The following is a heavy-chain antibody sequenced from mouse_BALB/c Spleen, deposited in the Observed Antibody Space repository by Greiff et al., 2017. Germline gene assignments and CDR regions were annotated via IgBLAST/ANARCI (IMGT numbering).Heavy chain of an antibody. CDR2: ISSGSSTI. CDR3: ARLGWS. D-gene: IGHD1-1*02. CDR1: GFTFSSFG. V-gene: IGHV5-17*02. Sequence: EVQVVESGGGLVQPGGSRKLSCAASGFTFSSFGMHWVRQAPEKGLEWVAYISSGSSTIYYADTVKGRFTISRDNPKNTLFLQMTSLRSEDTAMYYCARLGWSWGQGTSVTVSS. J-gene: IGHJ4*01.